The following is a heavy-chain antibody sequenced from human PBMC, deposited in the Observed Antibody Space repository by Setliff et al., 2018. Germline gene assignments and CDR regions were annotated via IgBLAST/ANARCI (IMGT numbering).Heavy chain of an antibody. Sequence: GSLRLSCAGSGFSFSIFWMSWVRQAPGKGLEWVAVIWDDGVKKYHADSVKGRFTISRDNAKNSLFLQMNSLRVEDTAVYYCARGHYSSSSGCSGGACYQWYFDLWGRGTLVTVSS. CDR1: GFSFSIFW. CDR3: ARGHYSSSSGCSGGACYQWYFDL. D-gene: IGHD2-15*01. V-gene: IGHV3-7*03. CDR2: IWDDGVKK. J-gene: IGHJ2*01.